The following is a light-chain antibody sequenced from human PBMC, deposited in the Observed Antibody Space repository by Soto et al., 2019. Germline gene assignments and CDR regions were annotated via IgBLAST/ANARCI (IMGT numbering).Light chain of an antibody. Sequence: EIVLTQSPATLSLSPGERAPLSCRASQSVSSYVAWYQQKPGQAPRLLIYDASNRATGIPARFSGSGSGTDFTLTISSLEPEDFAGYYCQQRSNWPPLTFGGGTKVEIK. V-gene: IGKV3-11*01. CDR3: QQRSNWPPLT. J-gene: IGKJ4*01. CDR1: QSVSSY. CDR2: DAS.